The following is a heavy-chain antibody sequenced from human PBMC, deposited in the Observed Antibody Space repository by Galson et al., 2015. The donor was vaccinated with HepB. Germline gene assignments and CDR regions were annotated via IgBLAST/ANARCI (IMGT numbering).Heavy chain of an antibody. CDR1: GYTFTKYY. J-gene: IGHJ5*02. CDR3: ARGHQVLTTSLVWLDP. CDR2: INPSGGGT. Sequence: SVKVSCKASGYTFTKYYMHWVRQAPGQGLEWMGVINPSGGGTSYAQKFQGRVTMTRDTSTSTVYMELSSLRSEDTAVYYCARGHQVLTTSLVWLDPWGQGTLVTVSS. D-gene: IGHD4/OR15-4a*01. V-gene: IGHV1-46*01.